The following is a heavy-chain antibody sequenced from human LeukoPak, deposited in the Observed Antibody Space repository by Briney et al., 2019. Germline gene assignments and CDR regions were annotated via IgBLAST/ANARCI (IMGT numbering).Heavy chain of an antibody. CDR3: ARNTVAGTRVIDRYFDL. V-gene: IGHV3-23*01. D-gene: IGHD6-19*01. J-gene: IGHJ2*01. CDR1: GFTFSSYA. CDR2: ISGSGGST. Sequence: GRSLRLSCAASGFTFSSYAMSWVRQAPGKGLEWVSAISGSGGSTYYADSVKGRFTISRDNSKNTLYLQMNSLRTEDTAVYYCARNTVAGTRVIDRYFDLWGRGTLVTVSS.